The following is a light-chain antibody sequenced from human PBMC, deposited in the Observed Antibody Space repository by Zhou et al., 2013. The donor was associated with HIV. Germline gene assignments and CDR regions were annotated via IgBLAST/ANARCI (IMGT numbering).Light chain of an antibody. CDR1: QSIRSS. CDR2: AAS. J-gene: IGKJ4*01. Sequence: DIQMTQSPSSLSASVGDRVTITCRASQSIRSSLNWYQHKPGKGPKLLIYAASSLQGGVPARFSGSGSGTDFTLTISSLQPEDFATYYCQHTFTTPITFGGGTRVEIK. V-gene: IGKV1-39*01. CDR3: QHTFTTPIT.